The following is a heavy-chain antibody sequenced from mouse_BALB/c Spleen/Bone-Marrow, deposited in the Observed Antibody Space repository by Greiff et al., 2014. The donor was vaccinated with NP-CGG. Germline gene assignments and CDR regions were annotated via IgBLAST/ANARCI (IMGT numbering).Heavy chain of an antibody. Sequence: DLVKPGASVKLSCKASGYTFTSYWINWIKQRPGQGLEWIGRIAPGSGSTYYNEMFKGKATLTVDTSSSTAHIQHSSLSSEDSAVYFCARSRDGYFDVWGAGTTVTVSS. V-gene: IGHV1S41*01. CDR1: GYTFTSYW. CDR2: IAPGSGST. CDR3: ARSRDGYFDV. J-gene: IGHJ1*01.